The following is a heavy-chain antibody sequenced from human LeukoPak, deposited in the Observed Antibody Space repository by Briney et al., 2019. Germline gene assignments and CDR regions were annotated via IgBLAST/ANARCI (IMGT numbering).Heavy chain of an antibody. D-gene: IGHD3-22*01. Sequence: PGGSLRVSCVASGFTFSRYWMHWVRQAPGKGLDWVAFIRYDGSKKYYADSVKGRFTISRDSSKNTLYLQMNSLRAEDTAVYYCAKDLYDSPFDYWGQGTLVTVSS. CDR2: IRYDGSKK. V-gene: IGHV3-30*02. CDR1: GFTFSRYW. J-gene: IGHJ4*02. CDR3: AKDLYDSPFDY.